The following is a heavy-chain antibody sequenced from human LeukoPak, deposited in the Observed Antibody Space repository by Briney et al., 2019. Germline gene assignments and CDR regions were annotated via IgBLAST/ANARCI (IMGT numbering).Heavy chain of an antibody. V-gene: IGHV1-24*01. CDR3: WGYYYYMDV. J-gene: IGHJ6*03. Sequence: GASVKVSCKASGYTFTMYYIHWVRQAPGKGLEWMGGFDPEDGETIYAQKFQGRVTMTEDTSTDTAYMELSSLRSEDTAVYYCWGYYYYMDVWGKGTTVTVSS. CDR1: GYTFTMYY. CDR2: FDPEDGET. D-gene: IGHD3-16*01.